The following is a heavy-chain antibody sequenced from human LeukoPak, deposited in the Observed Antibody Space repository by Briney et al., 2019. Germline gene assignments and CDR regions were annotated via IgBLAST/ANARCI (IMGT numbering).Heavy chain of an antibody. CDR3: AKDFVLMVYARSYYFDY. V-gene: IGHV3-30*02. J-gene: IGHJ4*02. Sequence: GGSLRLSCAASGFTFSSYGMHWVRQAPGKGLEWVAFIRYDGSNKYYADSVKGRFTISRDNSKNTLYLQMNSLRAEDKAVYYCAKDFVLMVYARSYYFDYWGQGTLVTVSS. CDR2: IRYDGSNK. D-gene: IGHD2-8*01. CDR1: GFTFSSYG.